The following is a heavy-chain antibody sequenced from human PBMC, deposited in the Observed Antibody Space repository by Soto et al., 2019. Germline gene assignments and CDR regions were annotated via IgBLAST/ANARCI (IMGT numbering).Heavy chain of an antibody. CDR3: TRHAGGSDYLDY. Sequence: GGSLRLSCAASGFTFSGSAMHWVRQASGKGLEWVGRIRSKANSYATAYAASVKGRLTISRDDSKNTAYLQMNSLKTEDTAVYYCTRHAGGSDYLDYWGQGTLVTVSS. J-gene: IGHJ4*02. V-gene: IGHV3-73*01. D-gene: IGHD2-15*01. CDR1: GFTFSGSA. CDR2: IRSKANSYAT.